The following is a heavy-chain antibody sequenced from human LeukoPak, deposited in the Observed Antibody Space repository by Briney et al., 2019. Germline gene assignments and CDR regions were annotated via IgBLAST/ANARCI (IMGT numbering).Heavy chain of an antibody. J-gene: IGHJ3*02. CDR1: GFTFSSYV. D-gene: IGHD7-27*01. CDR3: AKGKRGTYDI. CDR2: ITTSGDNT. V-gene: IGHV3-23*01. Sequence: GGSLRLSCAASGFTFSSYVMTWVRQAPGERLEWASSITTSGDNTYYTDSVKGRFTISRDNSKNTLYLQMNSLRAEDTAIYYCAKGKRGTYDIWGQGTMVTVSS.